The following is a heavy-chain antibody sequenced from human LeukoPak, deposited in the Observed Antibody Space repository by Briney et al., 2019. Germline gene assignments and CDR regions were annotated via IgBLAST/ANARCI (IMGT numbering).Heavy chain of an antibody. Sequence: PGRSLRLSCAASGFTFSSYNMNWVRQAPGKGLEWVSSISSSSSYIYYADSVKGRFTISRDNAKNSLYLQMNSLRVEDTAVYYCARAPTFSGWFDYWGQGTLVTVSS. J-gene: IGHJ4*02. CDR2: ISSSSSYI. CDR3: ARAPTFSGWFDY. D-gene: IGHD6-19*01. CDR1: GFTFSSYN. V-gene: IGHV3-21*01.